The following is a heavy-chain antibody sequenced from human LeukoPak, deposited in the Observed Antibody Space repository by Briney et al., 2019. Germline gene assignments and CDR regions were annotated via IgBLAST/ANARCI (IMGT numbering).Heavy chain of an antibody. V-gene: IGHV4-31*03. CDR3: ARGGLGDYSYRGAAFDI. CDR1: GGSISSGGYY. CDR2: IYYSGST. D-gene: IGHD4-17*01. Sequence: SQTLSLTCTVSGGSISSGGYYWSWIRQHPGKGLEWIGYIYYSGSTYYNPSLKSRVTISVDTSKNQFSLKLSSVTAADTAVYYCARGGLGDYSYRGAAFDIWGQGTMVTVSS. J-gene: IGHJ3*02.